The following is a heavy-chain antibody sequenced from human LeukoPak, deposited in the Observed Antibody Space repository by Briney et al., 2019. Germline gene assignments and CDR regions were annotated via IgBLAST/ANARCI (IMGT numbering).Heavy chain of an antibody. CDR2: ISGSGGST. CDR3: AKTAGYCSGGSCWAYYYYSMDV. D-gene: IGHD2-15*01. CDR1: GFTFSSYA. V-gene: IGHV3-23*01. Sequence: GGSLRLSCAASGFTFSSYAMSWVRQAPGEGLEWVSAISGSGGSTYYADSVKGRITISRDNSKNTLYLQMNSLRAEDTAVYYCAKTAGYCSGGSCWAYYYYSMDVWGQGTTVTVSS. J-gene: IGHJ6*02.